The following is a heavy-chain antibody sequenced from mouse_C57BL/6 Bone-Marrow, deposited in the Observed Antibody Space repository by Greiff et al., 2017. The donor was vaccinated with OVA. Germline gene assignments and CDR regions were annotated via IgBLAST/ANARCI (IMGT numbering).Heavy chain of an antibody. CDR2: IWSGGST. CDR3: ARRGGLRRRGFAY. V-gene: IGHV2-2*01. CDR1: GFSLTSYG. D-gene: IGHD2-4*01. J-gene: IGHJ3*01. Sequence: VKLEESGPGLVQPSQSLSITCTVSGFSLTSYGVHWVRQSPGKGLEWLGVIWSGGSTDYNAAFISRLSISKDNSKSQVFFKMNSLQADDTAIYYCARRGGLRRRGFAYWGQGTLVTVSA.